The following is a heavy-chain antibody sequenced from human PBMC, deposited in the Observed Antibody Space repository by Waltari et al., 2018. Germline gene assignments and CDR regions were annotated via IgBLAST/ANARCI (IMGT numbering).Heavy chain of an antibody. CDR2: IYHSGST. CDR1: GYSISRGYY. CDR3: ARDTAMVDYYYYGMDV. D-gene: IGHD5-18*01. J-gene: IGHJ6*02. V-gene: IGHV4-38-2*01. Sequence: QVQLQESGPGLVKPSETLSLTCAVSGYSISRGYYWGWIRQPPGKGLEWIGSIYHSGSTYYNPSLKSRVTISVDTSKNQFSLKLSSVTAADTAVYYCARDTAMVDYYYYGMDVWGQGTTVTVSS.